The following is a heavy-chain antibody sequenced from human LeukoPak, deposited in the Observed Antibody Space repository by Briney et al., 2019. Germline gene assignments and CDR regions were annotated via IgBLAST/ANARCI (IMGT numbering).Heavy chain of an antibody. D-gene: IGHD1-1*01. CDR2: VYHSGSA. CDR3: ARGIQLVRYLDY. J-gene: IGHJ4*02. CDR1: GGSISSSSW. V-gene: IGHV4-4*02. Sequence: SETLSLTCAVSGGSISSSSWWSWVRQPPGKGLEWIGEVYHSGSANYSPSLRSRVTISVDKSKNQFSLKVTSVTAADTAVYYCARGIQLVRYLDYWGQGTLVTVSS.